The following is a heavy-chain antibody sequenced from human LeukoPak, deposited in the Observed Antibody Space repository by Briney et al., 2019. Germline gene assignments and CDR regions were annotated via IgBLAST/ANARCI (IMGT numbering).Heavy chain of an antibody. D-gene: IGHD5-24*01. CDR3: ARDLGGDGFNLRNWFDP. CDR2: IYYSGSR. CDR1: GGSINSADYY. V-gene: IGHV4-31*03. J-gene: IGHJ5*02. Sequence: SQTLSLTCTVSGGSINSADYYWSWIRQHPGKGLEWIGFIYYSGSRYYHPSLKSRVSISIDTSKNQFSLNLSSVTAADTAVYYCARDLGGDGFNLRNWFDPWGQGTLVTVSS.